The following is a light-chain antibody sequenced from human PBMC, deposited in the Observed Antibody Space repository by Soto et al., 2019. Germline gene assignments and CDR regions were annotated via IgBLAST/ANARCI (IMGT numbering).Light chain of an antibody. V-gene: IGLV2-8*01. CDR3: NSETGTNYLDA. CDR2: DVT. CDR1: SSEVGGYDL. Sequence: QSVLTQPPSASGSPRQSVAISCTRTSSEVGGYDLVSWYQQHPGRAPKLMIYDVTKRPPGVPDRFSGSKSGNTASLTVSGLQAVVWADDSSNSETGTNYLDAVGTGTKGPVL. J-gene: IGLJ1*01.